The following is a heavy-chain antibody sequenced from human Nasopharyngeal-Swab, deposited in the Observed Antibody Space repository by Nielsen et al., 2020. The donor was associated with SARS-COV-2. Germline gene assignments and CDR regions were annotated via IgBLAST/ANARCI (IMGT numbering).Heavy chain of an antibody. CDR2: ICHSGST. D-gene: IGHD2-15*01. CDR1: GYSISSGYY. V-gene: IGHV4-38-2*02. CDR3: ARSGPFRLPKLDNWFDP. Sequence: GSLRLSCTVSGYSISSGYYWGWIRQPPGKGLEWIGSICHSGSTYYNPSLKSRVTISVDTSKNQFSLKLSSVTAADTAVYYCARSGPFRLPKLDNWFDPWGQGTLVTVSS. J-gene: IGHJ5*02.